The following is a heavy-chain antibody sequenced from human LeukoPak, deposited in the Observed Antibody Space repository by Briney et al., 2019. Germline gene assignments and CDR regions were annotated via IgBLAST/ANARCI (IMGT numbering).Heavy chain of an antibody. CDR1: GFTFSSYS. CDR2: ISSSSYI. J-gene: IGHJ3*02. CDR3: AKDLREYSSSPRNAFDI. V-gene: IGHV3-21*04. D-gene: IGHD6-6*01. Sequence: GGSLRLSCAASGFTFSSYSMNWVRQAPGKGLEWVSSISSSSYIYYADSVKGRFTISRDNAKNSLYLQMNSLRAEDTAVYYCAKDLREYSSSPRNAFDIWGQGTMVTVSS.